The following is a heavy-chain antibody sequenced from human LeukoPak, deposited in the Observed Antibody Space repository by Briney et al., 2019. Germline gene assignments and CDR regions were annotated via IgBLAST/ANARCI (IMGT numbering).Heavy chain of an antibody. V-gene: IGHV3-13*01. CDR3: ARDKFYGDIVVVPAAISYYYGMDV. CDR2: IGTAGDT. D-gene: IGHD2-2*01. J-gene: IGHJ6*02. Sequence: PGGSLRLSCAASGFTFSSYDMHWVRQATGKGLEWVSAIGTAGDTYYPGSVKGRFTISRENGKNSLYLQMNSLRAEDTAVYYCARDKFYGDIVVVPAAISYYYGMDVWGQGTTVTVSS. CDR1: GFTFSSYD.